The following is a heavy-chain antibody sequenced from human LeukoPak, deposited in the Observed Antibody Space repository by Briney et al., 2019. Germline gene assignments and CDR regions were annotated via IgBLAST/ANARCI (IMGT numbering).Heavy chain of an antibody. Sequence: GGSLRLSCAASGSTFNSYSMNWVRQAPGKGLEWVSSIGTISTYTYYADSVKGRFTVSRDNAKNSLFLQLNSLRAEDTAVYYCARGNFDYWGQGTLVTVSS. CDR2: IGTISTYT. J-gene: IGHJ4*02. V-gene: IGHV3-21*01. CDR1: GSTFNSYS. CDR3: ARGNFDY.